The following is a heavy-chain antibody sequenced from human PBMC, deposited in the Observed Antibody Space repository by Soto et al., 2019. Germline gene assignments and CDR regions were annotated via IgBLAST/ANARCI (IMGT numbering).Heavy chain of an antibody. CDR2: IDWDDDK. CDR3: ARTRYNWNYDYGMDV. J-gene: IGHJ6*02. V-gene: IGHV2-70*01. Sequence: SGPTLVNPTHPLTLTCTFSGFSLSTSGMCVSWIRQPPGKALEWLALIDWDDDKYYSTSLKTRLTISKDTSKNQVVLTMTNMDPVDTATYYCARTRYNWNYDYGMDVWGQGTTVTVSS. CDR1: GFSLSTSGMC. D-gene: IGHD1-20*01.